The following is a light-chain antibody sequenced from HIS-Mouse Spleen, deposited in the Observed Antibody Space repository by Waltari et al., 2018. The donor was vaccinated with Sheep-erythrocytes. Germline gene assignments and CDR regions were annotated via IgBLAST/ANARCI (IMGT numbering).Light chain of an antibody. J-gene: IGLJ1*01. CDR3: CSYAGSYNHV. CDR2: DVS. CDR1: SSDAGGYPY. V-gene: IGLV2-11*01. Sequence: QSALTQPRSVSGSPGPSVTISCTGTSSDAGGYPYVSCYKQHPGKAPQLMIYDVSKRPSGVPDRFPGSKSGNTASLTISGLQAEDEADYYCCSYAGSYNHVFATGTKVTVL.